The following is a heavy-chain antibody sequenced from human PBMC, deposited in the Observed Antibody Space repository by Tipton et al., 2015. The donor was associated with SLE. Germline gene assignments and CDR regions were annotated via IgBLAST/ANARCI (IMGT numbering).Heavy chain of an antibody. Sequence: SLRLSCAASGFTFSSYGMHWVRQAPGKGLEWVAFIRYDGSNKYYADSVKGRFTISRDNAKNSLYLQMNSLRAEDTAVYYCARDRELRFLEWLRYYYGMDVWGQGTTVTVSS. CDR3: ARDRELRFLEWLRYYYGMDV. CDR2: IRYDGSNK. J-gene: IGHJ6*02. V-gene: IGHV3-30*02. D-gene: IGHD3-3*01. CDR1: GFTFSSYG.